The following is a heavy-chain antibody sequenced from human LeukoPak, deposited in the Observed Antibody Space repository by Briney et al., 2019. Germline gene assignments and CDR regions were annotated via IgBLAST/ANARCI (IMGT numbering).Heavy chain of an antibody. Sequence: PGGSLRLSCTGSGVMFGDYAMSWVRQAPGKGLEWIGFIRSNAYGGTIYSAASVKGRFTLSRDDSNSIAYLQMNSLETEDTAVYYCTRPRLGHDATLDYWGQGILVTVSS. D-gene: IGHD3-9*01. J-gene: IGHJ4*02. V-gene: IGHV3-49*04. CDR3: TRPRLGHDATLDY. CDR1: GVMFGDYA. CDR2: IRSNAYGGTI.